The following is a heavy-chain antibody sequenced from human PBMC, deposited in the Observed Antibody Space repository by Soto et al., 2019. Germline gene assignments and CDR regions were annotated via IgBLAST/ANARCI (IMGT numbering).Heavy chain of an antibody. CDR2: IKTDGSTT. CDR3: AKDEDYYLGPFDY. V-gene: IGHV3-74*01. CDR1: GFTFSSYW. D-gene: IGHD1-26*01. J-gene: IGHJ4*02. Sequence: PGGSLRLSCAASGFTFSSYWMHWVRQAPGEGLIWVSRIKTDGSTTSYADSVKGRFTISRDNAKNTLYLQMNSLRVEDTAVYYCAKDEDYYLGPFDYWGQGTRVTVSS.